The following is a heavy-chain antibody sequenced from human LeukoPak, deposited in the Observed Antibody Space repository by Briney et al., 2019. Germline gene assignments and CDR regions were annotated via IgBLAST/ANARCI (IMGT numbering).Heavy chain of an antibody. CDR2: ISGSGNDI. D-gene: IGHD3/OR15-3a*01. Sequence: GGSLRLSCATAGFIFSGYYMSWIRQAPGLVLDWVSYISGSGNDISYADSVKGRFTISRDNAKGSLYLQMNSLRAADTAVYYCGTHAGRTGSDDWGQGTLVTVSS. CDR3: GTHAGRTGSDD. CDR1: GFIFSGYY. J-gene: IGHJ4*02. V-gene: IGHV3-11*01.